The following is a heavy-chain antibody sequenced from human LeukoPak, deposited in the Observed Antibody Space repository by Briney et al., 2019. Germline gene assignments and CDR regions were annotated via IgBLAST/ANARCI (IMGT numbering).Heavy chain of an antibody. J-gene: IGHJ4*02. CDR2: IYHSGST. Sequence: SGTLSLTCAVSGGSISSSNWWSWVRQPPGKGLEWIGEIYHSGSTNYNPSLKSRVTISVDKSKNQFSLKLSSVTAADTAVYYCASASGGGSGSYHYWGQGTLVTVPS. D-gene: IGHD3-10*01. V-gene: IGHV4-4*02. CDR1: GGSISSSNW. CDR3: ASASGGGSGSYHY.